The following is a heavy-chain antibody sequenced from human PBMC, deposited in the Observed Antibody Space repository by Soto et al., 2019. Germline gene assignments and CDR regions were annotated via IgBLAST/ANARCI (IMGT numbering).Heavy chain of an antibody. CDR1: PSCISSGDYY. J-gene: IGHJ6*02. CDR2: ISYSGST. CDR3: ARDAATGARGILISGGMDL. D-gene: IGHD3-10*01. V-gene: IGHV4-30-4*01. Sequence: YLRLSLPCIPSPSCISSGDYYWSWIRQPPGKGLEWIGYISYSGSTYYNPSLKSRVTISVDTSNNQFSLKLSSVTVADTAVYSCARDAATGARGILISGGMDLWGQGTRVTVSS.